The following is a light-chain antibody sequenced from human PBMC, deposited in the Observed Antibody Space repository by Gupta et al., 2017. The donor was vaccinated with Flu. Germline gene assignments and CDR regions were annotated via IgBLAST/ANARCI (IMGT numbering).Light chain of an antibody. J-gene: IGKJ2*01. CDR2: DAS. CDR1: QTISNY. Sequence: EVVLTQSPATLSLSLGERATLSCRASQTISNYLAWYQQRPGQPPRLLIYDASNRATGIPPRFSGSGSGTDFTLTIDSLEPEDFAVYYCQQRDTWPPVFTFGQGTELEIK. CDR3: QQRDTWPPVFT. V-gene: IGKV3-11*01.